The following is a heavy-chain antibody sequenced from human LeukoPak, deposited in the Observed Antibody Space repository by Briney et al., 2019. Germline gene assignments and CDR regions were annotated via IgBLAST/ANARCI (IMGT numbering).Heavy chain of an antibody. CDR2: ISWNSGSI. Sequence: SLRLSCAASGFTFDDYAMHWVRQAPGKGLEWVSGISWNSGSIGYADSVKGRFTISRDNAKNSLYLQMSSLRAEDTALYYCAKDRYLYYYYGMDVWGQGTTVTVSS. V-gene: IGHV3-9*01. D-gene: IGHD1-1*01. J-gene: IGHJ6*02. CDR1: GFTFDDYA. CDR3: AKDRYLYYYYGMDV.